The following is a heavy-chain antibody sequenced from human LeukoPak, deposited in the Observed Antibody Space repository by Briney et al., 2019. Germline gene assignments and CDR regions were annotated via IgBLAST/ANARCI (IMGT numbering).Heavy chain of an antibody. D-gene: IGHD6-19*01. CDR1: GFTFSGYA. J-gene: IGHJ4*02. Sequence: GGSLRLSCAASGFTFSGYAMSWVRQAPGKGLAWVSRINSDGSTINYADSVKGRFTISRDNARNTLYLQMNSLRGEDTAVYYCARAGWYRFDYWGQGTLVTVSS. V-gene: IGHV3-74*01. CDR3: ARAGWYRFDY. CDR2: INSDGSTI.